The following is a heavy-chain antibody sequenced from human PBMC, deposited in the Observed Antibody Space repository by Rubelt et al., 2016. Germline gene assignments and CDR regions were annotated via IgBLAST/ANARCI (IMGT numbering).Heavy chain of an antibody. D-gene: IGHD3-10*01. J-gene: IGHJ4*02. V-gene: IGHV4-34*01. CDR1: GGSFSGYY. CDR3: VRVGGWGLFDQ. Sequence: QVQLQQWGAGLLKPSETLSLTCAVYGGSFSGYYWSWIRQPPGQGLEWIGEINHSGSTNYHPSLKGRVTMLVDTSKNQFFLKLSSVTTADTAVYYCVRVGGWGLFDQWGQGTLVTVSS. CDR2: INHSGST.